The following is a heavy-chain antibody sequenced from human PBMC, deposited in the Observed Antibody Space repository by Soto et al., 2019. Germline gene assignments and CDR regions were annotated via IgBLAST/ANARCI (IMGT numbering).Heavy chain of an antibody. CDR2: IYPDDSDT. V-gene: IGHV5-51*01. J-gene: IGHJ6*02. D-gene: IGHD6-13*01. Sequence: PGESLKISCKVSGYSFNSYWMAWVRQMPGKGLEWMGIIYPDDSDTRYSPSFQGQVTISADKSSTTAYLQWSSLKASDTATYYCTRGRAVAAAGLYYVYSMDVWGQGTTVSVAS. CDR3: TRGRAVAAAGLYYVYSMDV. CDR1: GYSFNSYW.